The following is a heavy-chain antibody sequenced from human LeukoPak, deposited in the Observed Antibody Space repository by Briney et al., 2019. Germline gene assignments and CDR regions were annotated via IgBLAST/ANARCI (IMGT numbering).Heavy chain of an antibody. CDR2: IHYSGST. Sequence: NPSETLSLTCTVSGGSISSSSYYWGWIRQPPGKGLEWIGSIHYSGSTNYNPSLKSRVTISVDTSKNQFSLKLSSVTAADAAVYYCARQGDYYDSSGYHDYWGQGTLVTVSS. CDR1: GGSISSSSYY. CDR3: ARQGDYYDSSGYHDY. D-gene: IGHD3-22*01. V-gene: IGHV4-39*01. J-gene: IGHJ4*02.